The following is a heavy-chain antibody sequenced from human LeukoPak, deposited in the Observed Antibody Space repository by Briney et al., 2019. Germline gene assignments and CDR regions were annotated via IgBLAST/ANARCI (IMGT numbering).Heavy chain of an antibody. V-gene: IGHV4-61*02. CDR2: IYTSGST. J-gene: IGHJ5*02. D-gene: IGHD3-3*01. CDR3: AREPLRFLEWLFGFDP. CDR1: GGSISSGSYY. Sequence: SETLSLTCTVSGGSISSGSYYWSWIRQPAGKGLEWIGRIYTSGSTNYNPSLKSRVTISVDTSKNQFSLKLSSVTATDTAVYYCAREPLRFLEWLFGFDPWGQGTLVTVSS.